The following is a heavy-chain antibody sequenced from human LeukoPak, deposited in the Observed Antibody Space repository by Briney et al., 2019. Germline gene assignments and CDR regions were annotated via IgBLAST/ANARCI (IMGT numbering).Heavy chain of an antibody. V-gene: IGHV3-7*01. CDR2: IKQDGSEK. CDR3: ARLKLLWSNYFDY. D-gene: IGHD2-2*01. J-gene: IGHJ4*02. Sequence: GGSLRLSCAASGFTFSSYWMSWVRQAPGKGLEWEGNIKQDGSEKYYVDSGKGRFTISRDNAKNSLYLQMNSLRAEDTAVYYCARLKLLWSNYFDYWGQGTLVTVSS. CDR1: GFTFSSYW.